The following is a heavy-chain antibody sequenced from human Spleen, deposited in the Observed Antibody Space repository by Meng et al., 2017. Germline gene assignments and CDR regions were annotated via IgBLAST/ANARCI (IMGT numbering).Heavy chain of an antibody. Sequence: QVQLVQSGAEVKKPGASVKVSCKAFGYTFTSSAIHWVRQAPGQSLEWMGWIYAGSGNTKYSEKFQGRVTITRDTSASTAYMELSSLRSEDTAVYYCGRSNDIHCFDPWGQGTLVTVSS. CDR1: GYTFTSSA. CDR3: GRSNDIHCFDP. V-gene: IGHV1-3*01. D-gene: IGHD2-8*01. CDR2: IYAGSGNT. J-gene: IGHJ5*02.